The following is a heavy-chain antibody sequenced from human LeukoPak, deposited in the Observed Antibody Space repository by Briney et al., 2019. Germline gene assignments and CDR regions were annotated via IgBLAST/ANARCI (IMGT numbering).Heavy chain of an antibody. J-gene: IGHJ6*02. CDR2: IKQDGSEK. CDR3: ARYGVDV. Sequence: TGGSLRLSCAASGFTFSNYWMMWVRQAPGKGLEWVANIKQDGSEKYYVDSVKGRFSISRDNAKKSVYLQMNSLRDEDTAVYYCARYGVDVWGQGTTVTVSS. V-gene: IGHV3-7*01. CDR1: GFTFSNYW.